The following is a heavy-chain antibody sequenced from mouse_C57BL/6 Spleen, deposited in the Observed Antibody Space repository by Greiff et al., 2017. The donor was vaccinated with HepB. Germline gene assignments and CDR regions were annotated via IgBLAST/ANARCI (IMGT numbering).Heavy chain of an antibody. CDR2: ISDGGSYT. V-gene: IGHV5-4*01. CDR1: GFTFSSYA. CDR3: ARDRNYAMDS. Sequence: EVKVVESGGGLVKPGGSLKLSCAASGFTFSSYAMSWVRQTPEKRLEWVATISDGGSYTYYPDNVKGRFTISRDNAKNNLYLQMSHLKSEETAMYYCARDRNYAMDSWGQGTSVTVSS. J-gene: IGHJ4*01.